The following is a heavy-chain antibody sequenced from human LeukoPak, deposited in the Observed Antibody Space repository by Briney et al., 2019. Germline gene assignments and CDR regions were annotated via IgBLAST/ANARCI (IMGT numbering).Heavy chain of an antibody. CDR1: GGTFSSYA. CDR2: IIPIFGTA. V-gene: IGHV1-69*01. CDR3: ARTPRHRRYFDY. J-gene: IGHJ4*02. Sequence: SVKVSCKASGGTFSSYAISWVRQAPGQGLEWMGGIIPIFGTANYAQKFQGRVTITADESTSTAYMELSSLRSEDTAVYYCARTPRHRRYFDYWGQGTLVTVSS.